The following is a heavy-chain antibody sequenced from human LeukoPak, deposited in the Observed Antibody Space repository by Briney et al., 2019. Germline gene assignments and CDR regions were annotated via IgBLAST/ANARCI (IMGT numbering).Heavy chain of an antibody. CDR3: ARGRTISSIAARTYYFDY. Sequence: SETLSLTCAVYGGSFSGYYWSWIRHPPGKGLEWIGEINHSGSTNYNPSLKSRVTISVDTSKNQFSLKLSSVTAADTAVYYCARGRTISSIAARTYYFDYWGQGTLVTVSS. CDR2: INHSGST. CDR1: GGSFSGYY. V-gene: IGHV4-34*01. D-gene: IGHD6-6*01. J-gene: IGHJ4*02.